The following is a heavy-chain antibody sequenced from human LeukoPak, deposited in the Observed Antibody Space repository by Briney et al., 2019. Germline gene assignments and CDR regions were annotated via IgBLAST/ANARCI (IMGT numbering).Heavy chain of an antibody. CDR3: ARGYCSSATCRHFDY. Sequence: ASVKVSCKASGYSFTGHYIQWVRQAPGQGLEWMGWISVYNGNTNYAQKLQGRATMTADTSTTTAYMELRGLRSDDTAVYYCARGYCSSATCRHFDYWGQGALVTVSS. CDR1: GYSFTGHY. D-gene: IGHD2-2*01. J-gene: IGHJ4*02. V-gene: IGHV1-18*04. CDR2: ISVYNGNT.